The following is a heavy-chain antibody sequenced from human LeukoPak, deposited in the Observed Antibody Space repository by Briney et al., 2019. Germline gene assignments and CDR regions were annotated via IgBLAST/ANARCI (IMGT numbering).Heavy chain of an antibody. D-gene: IGHD2-15*01. J-gene: IGHJ4*02. CDR2: IYSGGST. Sequence: PGGSLRLSCAASGFTVSSNYMSWVRQAPGKGLEWVSVIYSGGSTYYADSVKGRFTISRDNSKNTLYLHMNSLRAEDTAVYYCARVLALGQFDYWGQGTLVTVSS. CDR1: GFTVSSNY. V-gene: IGHV3-66*01. CDR3: ARVLALGQFDY.